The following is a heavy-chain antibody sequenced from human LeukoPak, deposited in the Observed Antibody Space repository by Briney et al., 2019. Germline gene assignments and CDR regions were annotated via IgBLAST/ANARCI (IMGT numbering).Heavy chain of an antibody. Sequence: GAPVKVSCKASGYTFTSYDINWVRQATGQGLEWMGWMNPNSGNTGYARKFQGRVTMTRNTSISTAYMELSSLRSEDTAVYYCASSMTNDAFDIWGQGTMVTVSS. V-gene: IGHV1-8*01. CDR1: GYTFTSYD. J-gene: IGHJ3*02. CDR3: ASSMTNDAFDI. D-gene: IGHD4-11*01. CDR2: MNPNSGNT.